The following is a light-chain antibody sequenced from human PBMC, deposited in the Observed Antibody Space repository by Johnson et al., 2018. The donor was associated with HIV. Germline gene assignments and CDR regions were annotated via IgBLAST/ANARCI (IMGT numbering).Light chain of an antibody. CDR2: END. V-gene: IGLV1-51*02. CDR1: SSDMGNYA. Sequence: QSALTQPPSVSAAPGQKVTISCSGSSSDMGNYAVSWYQQLPGTAPKLLIYENDKRPSGISDRFSGSKSGTSATLGITGLQTGDEVDYYCGACDTSLIAFVFGTGTTVTVL. J-gene: IGLJ1*01. CDR3: GACDTSLIAFV.